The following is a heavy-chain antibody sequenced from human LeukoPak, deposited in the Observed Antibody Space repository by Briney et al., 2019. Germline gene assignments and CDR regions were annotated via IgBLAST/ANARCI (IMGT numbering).Heavy chain of an antibody. J-gene: IGHJ4*02. D-gene: IGHD3-22*01. V-gene: IGHV4-59*01. CDR2: IYYSGST. CDR3: ARGYYDSSGYAFDY. Sequence: SETLSLTCSVSGVSISSYYWSWIRQPPGKGLEWIGYIYYSGSTNYNPFLKSRVTISVDTSKNQFSLKLSSVTAADTAVYYCARGYYDSSGYAFDYWGQGTLVTVSS. CDR1: GVSISSYY.